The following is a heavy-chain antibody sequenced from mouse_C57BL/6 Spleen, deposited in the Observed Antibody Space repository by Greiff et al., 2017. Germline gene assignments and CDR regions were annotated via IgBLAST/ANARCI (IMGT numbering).Heavy chain of an antibody. V-gene: IGHV1-64*01. CDR1: GYTFTSYW. CDR2: IHPNSGST. D-gene: IGHD1-1*01. Sequence: QVQLQQPGAELVKPGASVKLSCKASGYTFTSYWMHWVKQRPGQGLEWIGMIHPNSGSTNYNEKFKSKATLTVDKASSTAYMQLSSLTSEDSAVYYWAKEGFSLYGSSWGWGQGTTLTVSS. J-gene: IGHJ2*01. CDR3: AKEGFSLYGSSWG.